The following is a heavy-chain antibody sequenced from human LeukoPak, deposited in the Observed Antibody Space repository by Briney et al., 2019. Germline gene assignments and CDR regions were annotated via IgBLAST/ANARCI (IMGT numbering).Heavy chain of an antibody. J-gene: IGHJ5*02. Sequence: GGSLRLSCAASGFTFSSNWMSWVRQAPGKGLEWVANVKQDGSETHYVDSVKGRFTISRDNAKNSLFLQMNSLRVEDTAVYYCARAYSYAFEPWGQGTLVTVSS. D-gene: IGHD5-18*01. CDR1: GFTFSSNW. CDR2: VKQDGSET. CDR3: ARAYSYAFEP. V-gene: IGHV3-7*04.